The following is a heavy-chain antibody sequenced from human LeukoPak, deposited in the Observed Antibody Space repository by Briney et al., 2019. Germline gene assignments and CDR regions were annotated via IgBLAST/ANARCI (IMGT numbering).Heavy chain of an antibody. CDR2: IYYSGST. Sequence: SETLSLTCTVSGGSISSYYWSWIRQPPGKGLEWIGYIYYSGSTNYNPSLKSRVTMSVDTSKNQFSLKLSSVTAADTAVYYCARATGTTNYFDYWGQGTLVTVSS. D-gene: IGHD1-1*01. CDR3: ARATGTTNYFDY. CDR1: GGSISSYY. V-gene: IGHV4-59*12. J-gene: IGHJ4*02.